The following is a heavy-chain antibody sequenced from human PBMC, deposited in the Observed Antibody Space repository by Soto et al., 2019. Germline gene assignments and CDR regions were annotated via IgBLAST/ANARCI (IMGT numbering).Heavy chain of an antibody. V-gene: IGHV4-34*01. D-gene: IGHD5-12*01. Sequence: QVQLQQWGAGLLKPSETLSLNCAVTGGSLSGYYWSWIRQPQGNGLESIGEVKAGGQTNYRPSLRGRVTISSDTSNNQFALRLNSVTAADTGVYYCARGQEGVVATHWDQGSLVTVSS. CDR2: VKAGGQT. CDR1: GGSLSGYY. J-gene: IGHJ4*02. CDR3: ARGQEGVVATH.